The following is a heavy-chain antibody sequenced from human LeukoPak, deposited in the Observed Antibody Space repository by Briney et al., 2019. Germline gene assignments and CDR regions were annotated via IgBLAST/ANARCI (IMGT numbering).Heavy chain of an antibody. CDR3: ARSAPSGRNFDY. J-gene: IGHJ4*02. Sequence: PSETLSLTCAVYGGSFSGYYWSWIRQPPGKGLEWIGEINHSGSTNYNPSLKSRVTISVDTSKNQFSLKLSSVTAADTAVYYCARSAPSGRNFDYWGQGTLVTVSS. CDR1: GGSFSGYY. CDR2: INHSGST. V-gene: IGHV4-34*01. D-gene: IGHD6-6*01.